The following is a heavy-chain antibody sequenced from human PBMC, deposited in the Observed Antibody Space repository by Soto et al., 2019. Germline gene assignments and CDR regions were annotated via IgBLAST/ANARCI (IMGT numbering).Heavy chain of an antibody. V-gene: IGHV3-23*01. CDR1: GFTFSSYA. CDR2: ISGSGGST. D-gene: IGHD3-9*01. Sequence: EVQLLESGGGLVQPGGSLRLSCAASGFTFSSYAMSWVRQAPGKGLEWVSAISGSGGSTYYADSVKGRFTISRDNSKNTLYLQMNSLRAEDTAVYYCAKVGLDDDIWAGYYGDYYYYMDGWGKGTTVTVSS. J-gene: IGHJ6*03. CDR3: AKVGLDDDIWAGYYGDYYYYMDG.